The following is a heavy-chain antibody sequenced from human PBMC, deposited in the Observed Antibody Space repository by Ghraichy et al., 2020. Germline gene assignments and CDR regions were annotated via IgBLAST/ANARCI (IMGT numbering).Heavy chain of an antibody. CDR2: IIPIFGTA. V-gene: IGHV1-69*13. D-gene: IGHD6-19*01. Sequence: SVKVSCKASGGTFSSYAISWVRQAPGQGLEWMGGIIPIFGTANYAQKFQGRVTITADESTSTAYMELSSLRSEDTAVYYCARDGAVAGYYYYGMDVWGQGTTVTVSS. CDR1: GGTFSSYA. J-gene: IGHJ6*02. CDR3: ARDGAVAGYYYYGMDV.